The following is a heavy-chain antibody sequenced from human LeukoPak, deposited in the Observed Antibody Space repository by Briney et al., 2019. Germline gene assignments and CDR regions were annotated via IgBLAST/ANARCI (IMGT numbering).Heavy chain of an antibody. CDR3: ARDSSMLRGPLVIYYFDF. Sequence: GGSLRLSCAASGFPFSSYEMNWVRQAPGRGLEWVSYISSSGSTIYYADSVKGRFTISRDNAKNSLYLQMNSLGAEDTAVYYCARDSSMLRGPLVIYYFDFWGQGTLVTVSS. J-gene: IGHJ4*02. V-gene: IGHV3-48*03. CDR2: ISSSGSTI. D-gene: IGHD3-10*01. CDR1: GFPFSSYE.